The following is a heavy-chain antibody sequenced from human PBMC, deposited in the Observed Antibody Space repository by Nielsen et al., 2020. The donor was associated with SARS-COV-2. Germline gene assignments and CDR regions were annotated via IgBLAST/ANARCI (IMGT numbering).Heavy chain of an antibody. D-gene: IGHD3-3*01. V-gene: IGHV4-39*07. CDR2: IYYSGST. CDR1: GGSISSSTYY. Sequence: SETLSLTCTVSGGSISSSTYYWGWIRQPPGKGLEWIGNIYYSGSTYYNPSLKSRVTISVDTSKNQFSLKLSSLTAADTAVYYCARDSPRDFWSGYVATNFDYWGQGTLVTVSS. J-gene: IGHJ4*02. CDR3: ARDSPRDFWSGYVATNFDY.